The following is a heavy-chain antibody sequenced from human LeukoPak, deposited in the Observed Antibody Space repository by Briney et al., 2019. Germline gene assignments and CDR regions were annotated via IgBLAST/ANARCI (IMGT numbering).Heavy chain of an antibody. V-gene: IGHV3-43*02. J-gene: IGHJ4*02. CDR3: AKTPPSYGR. CDR1: GFTFDDYA. CDR2: ISGDGATT. Sequence: GGSLRLSCAVSGFTFDDYAMRWVRQAPGKGLEGVSLISGDGATTYYADSVKGRFTISRDNSKNSLYLQMNSLRTEDTALYYCAKTPPSYGRWGQGTLVTVSS. D-gene: IGHD1-14*01.